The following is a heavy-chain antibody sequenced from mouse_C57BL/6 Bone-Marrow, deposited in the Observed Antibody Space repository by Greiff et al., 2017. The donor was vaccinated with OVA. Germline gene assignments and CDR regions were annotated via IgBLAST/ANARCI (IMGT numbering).Heavy chain of an antibody. CDR1: GFTFSNYW. Sequence: EVKVVESGGGLVQPGGSMKLSCVASGFTFSNYWMNWVRQSPEKGLEWVAQIRLKSDNYATHYAESVKGRFTISRDDSKSSVYLQMNNLRAEDTGIYYCTEITTVVGYYFDDWGQGTTLTVSS. CDR3: TEITTVVGYYFDD. CDR2: IRLKSDNYAT. D-gene: IGHD1-1*01. V-gene: IGHV6-3*01. J-gene: IGHJ2*01.